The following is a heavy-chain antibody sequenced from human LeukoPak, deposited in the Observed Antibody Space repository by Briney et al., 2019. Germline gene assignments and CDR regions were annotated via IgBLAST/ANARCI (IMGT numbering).Heavy chain of an antibody. CDR3: ARDDPSYGSGFDY. Sequence: PSETLSLTCTVSGGSISSYYWSWIRQPPGKGLEWIGYIYYSGSTNYNPSLKSRVTISVDTSKNQFSLKLSSVTAADTAVYYCARDDPSYGSGFDYWGHGTLVTVCS. D-gene: IGHD6-19*01. J-gene: IGHJ4*01. CDR2: IYYSGST. V-gene: IGHV4-59*01. CDR1: GGSISSYY.